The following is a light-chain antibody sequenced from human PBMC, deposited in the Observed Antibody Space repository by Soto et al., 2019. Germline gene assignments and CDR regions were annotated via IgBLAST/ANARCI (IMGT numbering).Light chain of an antibody. CDR1: QYISSW. J-gene: IGKJ2*01. Sequence: DIQMTQSPSSVSASVGDRVTITCRASQYISSWLAWYQQKPGKAPQLLIYAASSLQSGVPSRFSRNGSGTDFTLTISSLQPEYFATYYCLQSSSFPHIFRQGTKLEIK. CDR2: AAS. V-gene: IGKV1-12*01. CDR3: LQSSSFPHI.